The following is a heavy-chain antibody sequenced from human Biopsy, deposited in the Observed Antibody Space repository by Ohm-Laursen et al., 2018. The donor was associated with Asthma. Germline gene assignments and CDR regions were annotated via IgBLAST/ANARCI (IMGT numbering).Heavy chain of an antibody. J-gene: IGHJ5*02. CDR3: ALSQDSGFDDHSPSWFDP. CDR1: GFSLRTPGVG. CDR2: IYWDDYN. Sequence: TQTLTLTCSFSGFSLRTPGVGVGWIRQSPGKALEWLAPIYWDDYNLFRPSLKRRLTITKDPSKSQVVLTMTKMDPVDSGTYYCALSQDSGFDDHSPSWFDPWGQGTLVTVSS. D-gene: IGHD3-9*01. V-gene: IGHV2-5*02.